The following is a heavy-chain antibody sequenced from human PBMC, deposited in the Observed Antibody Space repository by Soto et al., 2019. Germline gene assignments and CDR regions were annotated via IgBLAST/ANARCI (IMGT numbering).Heavy chain of an antibody. D-gene: IGHD2-8*01. V-gene: IGHV3-21*01. CDR3: ARGLRYCTNGVCDKDY. CDR2: ISSSSSYI. J-gene: IGHJ4*02. CDR1: GFTFSSYS. Sequence: EVQLVESGGGLVKPGGSLRLSCAASGFTFSSYSMNWVRQAPGKGLEWVSSISSSSSYIYYADSVKGRFTISRDNAKNSLYLQMNSLIAEDTAVYYCARGLRYCTNGVCDKDYWGQGTLVTVSS.